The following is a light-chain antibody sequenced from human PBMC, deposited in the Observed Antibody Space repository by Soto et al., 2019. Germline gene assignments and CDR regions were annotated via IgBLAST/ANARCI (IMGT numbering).Light chain of an antibody. J-gene: IGKJ5*01. CDR2: AAS. CDR3: QQSFSTRLIT. V-gene: IGKV1-39*01. CDR1: QSINSY. Sequence: DIQMTQSPSSLSASIGDGVTITCRASQSINSYLNWYQQKPGKAPKLLISAASNLQSGVPSRFSGSASGTDFTLTISSLTPSAFATYYCQQSFSTRLITFAQGTRLEIK.